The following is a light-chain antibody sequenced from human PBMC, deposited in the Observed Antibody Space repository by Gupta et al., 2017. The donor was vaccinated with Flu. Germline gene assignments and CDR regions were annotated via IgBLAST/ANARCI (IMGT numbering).Light chain of an antibody. CDR1: QSSSTW. J-gene: IGKJ3*01. CDR2: TTS. V-gene: IGKV1-5*03. CDR3: QLYNCYST. Sequence: DIQMTQSPSTLPASVGDRVTSTRRTSQSSSTWLAWYQQRAGQAPTLLIYTTSTLDTGVPSRFSGSGSETDFPLTISSLPPDDFATYCCQLYNCYSTFGPGTKVDIK.